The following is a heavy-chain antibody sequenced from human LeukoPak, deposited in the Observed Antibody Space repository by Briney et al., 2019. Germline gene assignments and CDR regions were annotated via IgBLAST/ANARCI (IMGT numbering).Heavy chain of an antibody. CDR3: ARHLRLYGSGSYFDY. D-gene: IGHD3-10*01. V-gene: IGHV4-59*08. CDR1: GGSISSYY. Sequence: KSSETLSLTCTVSGGSISSYYWSWIRQPPGKGLEWIGYIYSSGSAKYNSSLQSRVTISEDTSKNQFSLKLSSVTAADTAVYYCARHLRLYGSGSYFDYWGQGTLVTVSS. CDR2: IYSSGSA. J-gene: IGHJ4*02.